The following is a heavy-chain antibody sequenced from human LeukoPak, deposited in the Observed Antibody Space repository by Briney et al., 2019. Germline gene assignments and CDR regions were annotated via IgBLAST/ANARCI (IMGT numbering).Heavy chain of an antibody. V-gene: IGHV3-9*01. D-gene: IGHD6-19*01. CDR1: GFTFDDYA. J-gene: IGHJ4*02. CDR2: ISWNSGSI. Sequence: GGSLRLSCAASGFTFDDYAMHWVRQAPGKGLEWVSGISWNSGSIGYADSVKGRFTISRDNAKNSLYLQMNSLRAEDTALYYCAEDESSAVAGTFDYWGQGTLVTVSS. CDR3: AEDESSAVAGTFDY.